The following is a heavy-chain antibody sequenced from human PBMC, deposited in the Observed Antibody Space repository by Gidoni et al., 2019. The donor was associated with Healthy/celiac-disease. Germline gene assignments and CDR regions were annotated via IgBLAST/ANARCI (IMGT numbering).Heavy chain of an antibody. Sequence: QLQLQESGPGLVKPSETLSLTCTVSGGSISSSSYYWGWIRQPPGKGLELIGSNYYSGSTYYKPALKRRVTISGDTSKNQFSLKLGSGTAGETAGYFCARHRGGGLDYWGQGTLVTVSS. D-gene: IGHD3-10*01. CDR2: NYYSGST. CDR3: ARHRGGGLDY. J-gene: IGHJ4*02. CDR1: GGSISSSSYY. V-gene: IGHV4-39*01.